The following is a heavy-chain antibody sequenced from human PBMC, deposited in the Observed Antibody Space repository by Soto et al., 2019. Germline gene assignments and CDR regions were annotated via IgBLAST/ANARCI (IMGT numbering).Heavy chain of an antibody. Sequence: GSGPTLVNPTETLTLTCTVSGFSLSNARMGVSWIRQPPGKALEWLAHIFSNDEKSYRTSLKSRLTISKDTSKSQVVLTMTNMDPVDTATYYCARVDNSKPYYYYGMDVWGQGTTVTVSS. V-gene: IGHV2-26*01. J-gene: IGHJ6*02. CDR1: GFSLSNARMG. CDR3: ARVDNSKPYYYYGMDV. D-gene: IGHD4-4*01. CDR2: IFSNDEK.